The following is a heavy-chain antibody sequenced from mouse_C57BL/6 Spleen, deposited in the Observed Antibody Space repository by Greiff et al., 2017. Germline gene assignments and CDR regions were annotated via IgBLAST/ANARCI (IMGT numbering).Heavy chain of an antibody. V-gene: IGHV1-19*01. CDR1: GYTFTDYY. CDR2: INPYNGGT. D-gene: IGHD3-3*01. CDR3: ARGDAWFAY. Sequence: VQLKQSGPVLVKPGASVKMSCKASGYTFTDYYMNWVKQSHGKSLEWIGVINPYNGGTSYNQKFKGKATLTVDKSSSTAYMELNSLTSEDSAVYYCARGDAWFAYWGQGTLVTGSA. J-gene: IGHJ3*01.